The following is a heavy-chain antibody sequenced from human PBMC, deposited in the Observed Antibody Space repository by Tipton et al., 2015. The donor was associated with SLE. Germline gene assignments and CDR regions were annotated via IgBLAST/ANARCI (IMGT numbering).Heavy chain of an antibody. Sequence: TLSLTCSVSGDSISSSSHLWGWIRQPPGKGLEWIGNMYYSGSTSYNPSLKSRVTISVDTSKKQFSLKLSSVTAADTAVYYCARQIAVAGPVRGYFDYWGQGTLVTVFS. J-gene: IGHJ4*02. CDR3: ARQIAVAGPVRGYFDY. D-gene: IGHD6-19*01. CDR1: GDSISSSSHL. V-gene: IGHV4-39*01. CDR2: MYYSGST.